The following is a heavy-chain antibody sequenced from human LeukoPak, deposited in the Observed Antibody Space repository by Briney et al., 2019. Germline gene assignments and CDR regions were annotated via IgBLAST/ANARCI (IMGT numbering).Heavy chain of an antibody. CDR1: A. V-gene: IGHV3-30-3*02. D-gene: IGHD6-19*01. J-gene: IGHJ6*02. Sequence: AMHWVRQAPGKGLEWVAVISYDGKDKYYADSVKGRFTISRDNAKNSLYLQMNSLRAEDTALYYCAKDMNLLGDSSGWYEDYYYGMDVWGQGTTVTVSS. CDR2: ISYDGKDK. CDR3: AKDMNLLGDSSGWYEDYYYGMDV.